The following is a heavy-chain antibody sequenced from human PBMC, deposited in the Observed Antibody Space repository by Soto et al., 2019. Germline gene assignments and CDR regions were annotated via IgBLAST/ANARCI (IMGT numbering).Heavy chain of an antibody. V-gene: IGHV1-69*01. J-gene: IGHJ3*02. D-gene: IGHD3-22*01. Sequence: QVQLVQSGAEVKKPGSSVKVSCKASGGTFSSYAISWVRQAPGQGLEWMGGIIPIFGTANYAQKFQGRVTITADESTSTAYRELSSLRSEDTAVYYCARDKDGSSYYYDDAFDIWGQGTMVTVSS. CDR1: GGTFSSYA. CDR3: ARDKDGSSYYYDDAFDI. CDR2: IIPIFGTA.